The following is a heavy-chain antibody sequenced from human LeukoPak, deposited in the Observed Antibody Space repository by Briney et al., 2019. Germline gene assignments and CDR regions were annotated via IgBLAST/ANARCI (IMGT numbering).Heavy chain of an antibody. Sequence: SETLSLTCTVSNGFISTSGFYWGWIRQPPGKGLEWIGKIYYYGSTYYNPSLKSRVTISLDMSKNRFSLKLSSVTAADTAVYYCARDRSSGSYSDYWGQGTLVTVSS. CDR3: ARDRSSGSYSDY. CDR1: NGFISTSGFY. D-gene: IGHD1-26*01. J-gene: IGHJ4*02. V-gene: IGHV4-39*07. CDR2: IYYYGST.